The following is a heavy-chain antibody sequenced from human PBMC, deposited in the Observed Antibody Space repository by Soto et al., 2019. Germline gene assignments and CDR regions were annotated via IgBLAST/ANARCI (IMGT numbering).Heavy chain of an antibody. CDR2: INPRGGRT. V-gene: IGHV1-46*01. Sequence: ASDEVSCKASEYTFTSYYMHAVRQAPVQGLEWMGIINPRGGRTSYEQKFQGRVTRTRDTSTSTVYRELSSLRSEDTAVYYCAGVLAYCGGDCYAGFQQHGDAFDIGGQGTMVTVSS. J-gene: IGHJ3*02. CDR3: AGVLAYCGGDCYAGFQQHGDAFDI. D-gene: IGHD2-21*02. CDR1: EYTFTSYY.